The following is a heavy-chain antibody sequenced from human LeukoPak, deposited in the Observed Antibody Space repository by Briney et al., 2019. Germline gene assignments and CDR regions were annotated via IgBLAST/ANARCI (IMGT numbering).Heavy chain of an antibody. CDR2: IYTSGST. D-gene: IGHD1-7*01. CDR3: AGVIGNYDGRLDY. J-gene: IGHJ4*02. CDR1: GGSIRGYY. V-gene: IGHV4-4*07. Sequence: SETLSLTCTVSGGSIRGYYWSWIRQPAGKGLEWIGRIYTSGSTNYNPSLKSRFTISLDTSKNRFSLKLSSVTAADTAMYYCAGVIGNYDGRLDYWGQGTLVTVSS.